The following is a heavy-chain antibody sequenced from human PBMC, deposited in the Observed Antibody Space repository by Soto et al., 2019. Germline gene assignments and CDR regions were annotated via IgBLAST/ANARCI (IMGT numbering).Heavy chain of an antibody. CDR1: GGSISSTGHY. CDR3: ARLMGVVTVDY. CDR2: IYYAGSP. V-gene: IGHV4-39*02. D-gene: IGHD2-21*02. J-gene: IGHJ4*02. Sequence: QLQLQESGPGLVKPSETLSLTCSVSGGSISSTGHYWGWIRQPPGKGLEWIGNIYYAGSPYYNPSLKSRVTISVDTSKNHFSLALTSVPAADTAVYYCARLMGVVTVDYWGQGALVTVSS.